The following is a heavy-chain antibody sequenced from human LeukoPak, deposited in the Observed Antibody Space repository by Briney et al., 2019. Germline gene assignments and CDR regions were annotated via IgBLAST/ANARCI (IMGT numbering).Heavy chain of an antibody. CDR1: GFTFSSYW. D-gene: IGHD3-10*01. J-gene: IGHJ4*02. V-gene: IGHV3-7*01. CDR2: IKQDGSEK. Sequence: GGSLRLSCAASGFTFSSYWMSWVRQAPGKGLEWVANIKQDGSEKYYVDSVKGRFTISRDNAKNSLYLQMNSLRAEDTAVYYCARGGLGGLLYPTDFDYWGQGTLVTVSS. CDR3: ARGGLGGLLYPTDFDY.